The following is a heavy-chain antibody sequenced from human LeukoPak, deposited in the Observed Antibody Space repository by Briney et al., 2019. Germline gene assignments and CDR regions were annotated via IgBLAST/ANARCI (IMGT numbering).Heavy chain of an antibody. D-gene: IGHD2-21*02. V-gene: IGHV4-59*01. J-gene: IGHJ2*01. CDR2: IYYSGST. CDR1: GGSISSYY. CDR3: ARMIVVVTASWYFDL. Sequence: SETLSLTCTVSGGSISSYYWSWIRQPPGKGLEWIGYIYYSGSTNYNPSLKSRVTISVDTPKNQFSLKLSSVTAADTAVYYCARMIVVVTASWYFDLWGRGTLVTVSS.